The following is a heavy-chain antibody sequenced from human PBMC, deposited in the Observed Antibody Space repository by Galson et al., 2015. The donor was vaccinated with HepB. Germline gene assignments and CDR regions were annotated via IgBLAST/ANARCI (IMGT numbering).Heavy chain of an antibody. Sequence: SCAASGFTFSTYAMSWVRQAPGKGLEWVSGISGSGGSTYYADSVKGRFTVSRDNSRNTLYLQMNSLRAEDTAVYYCAKGKEVTTAFQHWGQGTLVTVSS. D-gene: IGHD4-11*01. V-gene: IGHV3-23*01. CDR2: ISGSGGST. J-gene: IGHJ1*01. CDR1: GFTFSTYA. CDR3: AKGKEVTTAFQH.